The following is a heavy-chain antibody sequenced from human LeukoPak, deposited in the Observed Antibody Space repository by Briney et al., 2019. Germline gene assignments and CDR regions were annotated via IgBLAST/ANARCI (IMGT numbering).Heavy chain of an antibody. Sequence: GRSLRLSCAASGFTFSDYYMSWIRQPPGKVLEWVSYISSSISYTNNADSVKGRFTISRDNAKNSLYLQMNSLRAEDTAVYYCARAPHYSNYGPYYYGMDVWGQGTTVTVSS. V-gene: IGHV3-11*06. J-gene: IGHJ6*02. CDR3: ARAPHYSNYGPYYYGMDV. CDR1: GFTFSDYY. CDR2: ISSSISYT. D-gene: IGHD4-11*01.